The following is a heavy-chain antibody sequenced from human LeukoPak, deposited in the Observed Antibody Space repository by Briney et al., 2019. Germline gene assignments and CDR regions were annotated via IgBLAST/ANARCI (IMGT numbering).Heavy chain of an antibody. CDR1: GGSISSGDYY. Sequence: PSQTLSLTCTVSGGSISSGDYYWSWIRQPPGKGLEWIGYIYYSGSTYYNPSLKSRVTISVDTSKNQFSLKLSSVTAADTAVYYCARAMSGYSGYPEYYFDYWGQGTLVTVSS. CDR3: ARAMSGYSGYPEYYFDY. V-gene: IGHV4-30-4*01. CDR2: IYYSGST. D-gene: IGHD5-12*01. J-gene: IGHJ4*02.